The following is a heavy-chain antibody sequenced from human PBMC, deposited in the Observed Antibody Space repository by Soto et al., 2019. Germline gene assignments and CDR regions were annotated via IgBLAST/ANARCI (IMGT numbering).Heavy chain of an antibody. CDR1: GLTFSSYS. V-gene: IGHV3-48*01. Sequence: PGGSLRLSCAASGLTFSSYSMNWVRQTPGKGLEWVSYISSSSSTIYYADSVKGRFTISRDNAKNSLYLQINSLRAEDTAVYYCAREGSSGWNGLNWFDPWGQGTLVTVSS. CDR2: ISSSSSTI. CDR3: AREGSSGWNGLNWFDP. J-gene: IGHJ5*02. D-gene: IGHD6-19*01.